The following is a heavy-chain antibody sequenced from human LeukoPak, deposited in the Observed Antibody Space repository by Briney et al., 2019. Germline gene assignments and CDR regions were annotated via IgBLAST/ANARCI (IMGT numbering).Heavy chain of an antibody. Sequence: PGGSLRLSCAASGFTLSSYSMNWVRQAPGKGLEWVSSISSSSSYIYYADSVKGRFIISRDNAKNSLYLQMNSLRAEDTAVYYCARGGGPVDTAIGWGQGTLVTVSS. J-gene: IGHJ4*02. D-gene: IGHD5-18*01. CDR1: GFTLSSYS. CDR3: ARGGGPVDTAIG. CDR2: ISSSSSYI. V-gene: IGHV3-21*01.